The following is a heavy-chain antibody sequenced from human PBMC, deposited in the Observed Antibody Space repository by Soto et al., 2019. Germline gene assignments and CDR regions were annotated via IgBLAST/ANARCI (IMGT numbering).Heavy chain of an antibody. V-gene: IGHV4-39*01. CDR3: AKRYCSGGSCYEPPSPYYYYYMDV. Sequence: SETLSLTCTVSGGSISSSSYYWGWIRQPPGKGLEWIGSIYYSGSTYYNPSLKSRVTISVDTSKNQFSLKLSSVTAADTAVYYCAKRYCSGGSCYEPPSPYYYYYMDVWGKGTTVTVSS. CDR2: IYYSGST. D-gene: IGHD2-15*01. J-gene: IGHJ6*03. CDR1: GGSISSSSYY.